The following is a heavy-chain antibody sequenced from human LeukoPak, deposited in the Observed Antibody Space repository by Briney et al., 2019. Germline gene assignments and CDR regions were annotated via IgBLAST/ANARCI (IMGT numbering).Heavy chain of an antibody. D-gene: IGHD1-1*01. V-gene: IGHV4-4*09. CDR3: ARLTNWYYYMDV. J-gene: IGHJ6*03. CDR2: IYTSGST. CDR1: GGSISSYY. Sequence: PSQTLSLTCTVSGGSISSYYWSWIRQPPGKGLEWIGYIYTSGSTNYNPSLKSRVTISVDTSKNQFSLKLSSVAAEDTAGYYCARLTNWYYYMDVWGKGTTVTVSS.